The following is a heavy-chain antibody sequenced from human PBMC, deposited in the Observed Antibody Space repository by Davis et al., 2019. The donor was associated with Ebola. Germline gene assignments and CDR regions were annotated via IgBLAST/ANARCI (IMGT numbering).Heavy chain of an antibody. V-gene: IGHV3-23*01. CDR1: GFTFSSYA. J-gene: IGHJ2*01. Sequence: GESLKISCAASGFTFSSYAMSWVRQAPGKGLEWVSAISGSGGSTYYADSVKGRFTISRDNSKNTLYLQMNSLRAEDTAVYYCAKVPYQGWYFDLWGRGTLVTVSP. CDR3: AKVPYQGWYFDL. CDR2: ISGSGGST. D-gene: IGHD3-16*01.